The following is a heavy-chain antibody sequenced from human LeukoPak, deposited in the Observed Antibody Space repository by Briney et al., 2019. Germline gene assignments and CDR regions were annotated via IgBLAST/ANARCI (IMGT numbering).Heavy chain of an antibody. Sequence: GGSLRLSCAASGFTFDDYGMSWVRQARGKGLELVSGINWNGGSTGYADCVKGRFNISRDNAKNSLYLQMNSLRAEDTALYHCARDGPVGELPDWGQGTLVTVSS. J-gene: IGHJ4*02. D-gene: IGHD3-10*01. CDR1: GFTFDDYG. CDR2: INWNGGST. CDR3: ARDGPVGELPD. V-gene: IGHV3-20*01.